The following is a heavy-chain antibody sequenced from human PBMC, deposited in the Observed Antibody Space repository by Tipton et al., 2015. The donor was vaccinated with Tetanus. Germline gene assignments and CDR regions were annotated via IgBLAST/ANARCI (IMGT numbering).Heavy chain of an antibody. D-gene: IGHD6-6*01. CDR3: ARDQGGGRVVRLTWFDP. CDR2: INNRGGT. CDR1: GGSSSSFY. Sequence: GLVKPSETLSLTCAVYGGSSSSFYWSWIRQPPGGGLEWIGEINNRGGTYYNPSLKSRVTMSVDTSKNQFSLNLSSVTAADAAVYYCARDQGGGRVVRLTWFDPWGHGTLVTVSS. J-gene: IGHJ5*02. V-gene: IGHV4-34*09.